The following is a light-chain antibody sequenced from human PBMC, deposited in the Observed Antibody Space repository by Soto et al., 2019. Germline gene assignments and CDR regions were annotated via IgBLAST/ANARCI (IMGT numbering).Light chain of an antibody. CDR2: GAS. Sequence: IVVTQSPGTLPLSPVSRATLSCTASPSVSSSYLAWYQQKPGQAPRLLIYGASSRATGIPDRFSGSGSGTDFTLTISRLEPEDFAVYYCQQYGSSLRTFGQGTKVDIK. CDR1: PSVSSSY. J-gene: IGKJ1*01. CDR3: QQYGSSLRT. V-gene: IGKV3-20*01.